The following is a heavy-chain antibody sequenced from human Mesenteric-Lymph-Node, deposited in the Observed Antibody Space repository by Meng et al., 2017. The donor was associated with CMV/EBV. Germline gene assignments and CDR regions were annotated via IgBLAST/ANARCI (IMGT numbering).Heavy chain of an antibody. CDR2: MNPNSGNT. V-gene: IGHV1-8*01. CDR3: ARGPYHDFWSAYSDYFDY. Sequence: ASVKVSCKASGYTFTSYDINWVRQATGQGLEWMGWMNPNSGNTNYAPKLQGRLTMTTDTSTNTAYMELRSLTSNDTAIYYCARGPYHDFWSAYSDYFDYWGQGTLVTVSS. CDR1: GYTFTSYD. D-gene: IGHD3-3*01. J-gene: IGHJ4*02.